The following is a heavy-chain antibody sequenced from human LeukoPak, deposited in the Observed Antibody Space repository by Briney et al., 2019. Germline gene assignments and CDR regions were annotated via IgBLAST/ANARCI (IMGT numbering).Heavy chain of an antibody. J-gene: IGHJ6*03. V-gene: IGHV3-30*18. D-gene: IGHD3-10*01. CDR2: ISFDETNE. CDR3: AKFGELEAFDYYMDV. Sequence: GRSLRLSCAASGFNFSIYGMHWVRQAPGKGLEWVAVISFDETNEYYADSMKGRFTISRDNSKNTLYLQMNSLRAEDTAVYYCAKFGELEAFDYYMDVWGKGTTVTVSS. CDR1: GFNFSIYG.